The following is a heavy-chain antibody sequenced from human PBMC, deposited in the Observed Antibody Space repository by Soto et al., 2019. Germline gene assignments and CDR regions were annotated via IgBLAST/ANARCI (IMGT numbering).Heavy chain of an antibody. D-gene: IGHD7-27*01. V-gene: IGHV4-59*08. CDR2: IYYSGST. Sequence: QVQLQESGPGLVKPSETLSLTCTVSGGSISSYYWSWIRQPPGKGLEWIGYIYYSGSTNYNPSLKSRINLSVATAKNQFSLKLSSVTAADTALYYCARRWGRTFDYWGQGTLVTVSS. CDR3: ARRWGRTFDY. CDR1: GGSISSYY. J-gene: IGHJ4*02.